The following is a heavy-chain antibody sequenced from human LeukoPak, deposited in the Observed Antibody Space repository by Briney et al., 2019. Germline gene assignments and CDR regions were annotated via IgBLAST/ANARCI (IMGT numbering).Heavy chain of an antibody. J-gene: IGHJ4*02. D-gene: IGHD3-9*01. CDR1: GYTFTGYY. CDR2: INPNSGGT. CDR3: ARAKGLYDILTGYYFVY. Sequence: ASVKVSCKASGYTFTGYYMHWVRQAPGRGLEWVGWINPNSGGTNYAQKFQGRVTMTRDTSISTAYMELSRLRSDDTAVYYCARAKGLYDILTGYYFVYWGQGTLVTVSS. V-gene: IGHV1-2*02.